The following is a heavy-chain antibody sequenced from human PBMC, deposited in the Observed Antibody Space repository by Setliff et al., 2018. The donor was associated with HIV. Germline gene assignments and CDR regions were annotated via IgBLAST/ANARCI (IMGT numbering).Heavy chain of an antibody. D-gene: IGHD3-22*01. CDR1: ENTFTSYY. J-gene: IGHJ3*02. V-gene: IGHV1-46*01. CDR3: ARVGVRITMIVVVVDAFDI. Sequence: ASVKVSCKASENTFTSYYMHWVRQAPGQGLEWMGIINPSGGSTRFGQKLQGRVTMTTDTSTSTAYMELRSLRSDDTAVYYCARVGVRITMIVVVVDAFDIWGQGTMVTVSS. CDR2: INPSGGST.